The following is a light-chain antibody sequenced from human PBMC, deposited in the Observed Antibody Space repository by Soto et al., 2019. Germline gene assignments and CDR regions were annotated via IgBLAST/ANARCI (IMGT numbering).Light chain of an antibody. CDR2: DVT. Sequence: QSALTQPRSVSGSPGQSVTISCTGTSSDVGAYNFVSWYQQHPGKAPKLMIYDVTNRPSGVPDRFSGSKSDNTASLTISGLHAEDEADYYCSSYAGRYTFVFGTGTKLTVL. CDR1: SSDVGAYNF. V-gene: IGLV2-11*01. J-gene: IGLJ1*01. CDR3: SSYAGRYTFV.